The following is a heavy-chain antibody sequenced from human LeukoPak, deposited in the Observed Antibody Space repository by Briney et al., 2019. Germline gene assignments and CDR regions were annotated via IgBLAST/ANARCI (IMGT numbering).Heavy chain of an antibody. J-gene: IGHJ6*03. Sequence: SETLSLTCTVSGGSISSYYWGWIRQPPGKGLEWIGSIYYSGSTYYNPSLKSRVTISVDTSKNRFSLKLSSVTAADTAVYYCARHGTPTFWSGSKLYYMDVWGKGTTVTVSS. V-gene: IGHV4-39*07. CDR2: IYYSGST. D-gene: IGHD3-3*01. CDR1: GGSISSYY. CDR3: ARHGTPTFWSGSKLYYMDV.